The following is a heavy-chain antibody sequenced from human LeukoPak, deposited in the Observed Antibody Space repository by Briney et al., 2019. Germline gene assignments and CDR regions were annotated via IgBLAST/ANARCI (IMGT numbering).Heavy chain of an antibody. CDR1: GGSISSYY. D-gene: IGHD4-17*01. CDR2: IYYSGST. V-gene: IGHV4-59*12. J-gene: IGHJ4*02. Sequence: SETLSLTCTVSGGSISSYYWSWIRQPPGKGLEWIGYIYYSGSTYYNPSLKSRVTISVDTSKNQFSLKLSPVTAADTAVYYCARDRDGDYLNDYWGQGTLVTVSS. CDR3: ARDRDGDYLNDY.